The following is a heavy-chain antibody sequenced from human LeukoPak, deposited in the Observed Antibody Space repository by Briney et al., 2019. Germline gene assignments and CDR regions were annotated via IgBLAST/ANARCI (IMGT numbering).Heavy chain of an antibody. D-gene: IGHD3-10*01. J-gene: IGHJ5*02. CDR3: ARSGTYYNNWFDP. Sequence: SETLSLTCTVSGGSISSYYWSWIRQPPGKGLEWIGYIYNSGNTNYNPSLKSRVTISVDTSKNQFSLKLNSVTAADTAVYYCARSGTYYNNWFDPWGQGTLVTVSS. V-gene: IGHV4-59*08. CDR2: IYNSGNT. CDR1: GGSISSYY.